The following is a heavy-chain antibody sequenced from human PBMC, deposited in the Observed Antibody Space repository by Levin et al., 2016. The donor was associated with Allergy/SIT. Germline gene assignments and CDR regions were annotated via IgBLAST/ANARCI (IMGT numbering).Heavy chain of an antibody. CDR2: ISSSSSYT. CDR3: ASTQYYYYGMDV. Sequence: WIRQPPGKGLEWVSYISSSSSYTNYADSVKGRFTISRDNAKNSLYLQMNSLRAEDTAVYYCASTQYYYYGMDVWGQGTTVTVSS. J-gene: IGHJ6*02. V-gene: IGHV3-11*03.